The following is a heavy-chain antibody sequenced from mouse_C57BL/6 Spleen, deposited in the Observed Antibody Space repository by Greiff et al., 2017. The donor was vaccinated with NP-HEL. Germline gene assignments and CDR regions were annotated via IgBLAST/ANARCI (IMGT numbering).Heavy chain of an antibody. J-gene: IGHJ4*01. CDR1: GYTFTSYW. Sequence: VQLQQPGAELVRPGTSVKLSCKASGYTFTSYWMHWVKQRPGQGLEWIGVIDPSDSYTNYNQKFKGKATLTVDTSSSTAYMQLSSLTYEDSAVYYWARCGDYDYYAMDYWGQGTSVTVSS. V-gene: IGHV1-59*01. CDR3: ARCGDYDYYAMDY. D-gene: IGHD2-4*01. CDR2: IDPSDSYT.